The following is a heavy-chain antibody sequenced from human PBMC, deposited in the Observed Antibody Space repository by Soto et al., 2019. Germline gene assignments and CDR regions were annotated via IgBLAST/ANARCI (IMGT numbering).Heavy chain of an antibody. J-gene: IGHJ3*02. CDR2: IYYSGST. CDR3: ARLFVYYGSGISAFDS. CDR1: GGSISSDY. V-gene: IGHV4-59*08. Sequence: PSETLSLTCTVSGGSISSDYWSWIRQPPGKGLEWIGYIYYSGSTNYNPSLKSRVTISVDTSKNQFSLKLSSVTAADTAVYYCARLFVYYGSGISAFDSWGQGTMVTVSS. D-gene: IGHD3-10*01.